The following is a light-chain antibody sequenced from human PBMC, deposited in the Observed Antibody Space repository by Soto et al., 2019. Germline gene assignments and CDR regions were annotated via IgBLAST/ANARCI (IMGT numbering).Light chain of an antibody. J-gene: IGLJ3*02. V-gene: IGLV2-11*01. CDR2: DVT. Sequence: QSALTQPRSVSGSPGQSVTISCTGTSSDVGSYNYVSWYQQHPGKAPKVMIYDVTRRPSGVPDRFSGSKSGNTASLTISGLQAEDEADYYCCSYASGSALWVFGGGTKLTVL. CDR1: SSDVGSYNY. CDR3: CSYASGSALWV.